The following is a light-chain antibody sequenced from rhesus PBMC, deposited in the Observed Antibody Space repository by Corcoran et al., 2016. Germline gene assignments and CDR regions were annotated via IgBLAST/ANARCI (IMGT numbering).Light chain of an antibody. CDR1: SSDIGGYNR. V-gene: IGLV2-23*02. J-gene: IGLJ1*01. Sequence: QAALTQPPSMSGSPGQSVTISCTGTSSDIGGYNRVSWYQHHPGKAPKLMIFQVSQRPSGVSDRFSGSRSANTAALTISGLQAEDEADYYCSSYAGSNTFIFGAGTRLTVL. CDR3: SSYAGSNTFI. CDR2: QVS.